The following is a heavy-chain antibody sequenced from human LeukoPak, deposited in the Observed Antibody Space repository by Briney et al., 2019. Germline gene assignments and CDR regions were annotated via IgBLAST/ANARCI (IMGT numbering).Heavy chain of an antibody. J-gene: IGHJ3*02. D-gene: IGHD3-22*01. V-gene: IGHV4-4*02. CDR1: GGSISSSNW. CDR2: IYHSGST. Sequence: SETLSLTCAVSGGSISSSNWWSWVRQPPGKGLEWIGEIYHSGSTNYNPSLKSRVTISVAKSKNQFSLKLSSVTAADTAVYYCAATYYYDSSGDSAFDIWGQGTMVTVSS. CDR3: AATYYYDSSGDSAFDI.